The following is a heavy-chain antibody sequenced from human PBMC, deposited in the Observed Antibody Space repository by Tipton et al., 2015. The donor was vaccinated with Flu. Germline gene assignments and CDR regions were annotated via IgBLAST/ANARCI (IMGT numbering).Heavy chain of an antibody. CDR1: GDSISNYY. V-gene: IGHV4-4*07. CDR3: ARDLWNDRRAYYYYGVDV. J-gene: IGHJ6*02. D-gene: IGHD1-1*01. Sequence: TLSLTCTVSGDSISNYYWGWIRQPAGKGLQWIGRIYTSGSTDYNPSLKGRVTMSVDTSRNQFSLRLSSVTAADTAVYYCARDLWNDRRAYYYYGVDVWGQGTTVTVSS. CDR2: IYTSGST.